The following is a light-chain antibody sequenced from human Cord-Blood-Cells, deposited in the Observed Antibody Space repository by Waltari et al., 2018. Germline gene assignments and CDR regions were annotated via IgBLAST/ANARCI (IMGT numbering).Light chain of an antibody. CDR2: SNN. CDR1: TSHIGSIP. V-gene: IGLV1-44*01. Sequence: QSVLTQPPSASGPPGQRLTTTCSGITSHIGSIPEQWYQQLPGTAPKLLIYSNNQRPSGVPDRFSGSKSGTSASLAISGLQSEDEADYYCAAWDDSLNVVFGGGTKLTVL. CDR3: AAWDDSLNVV. J-gene: IGLJ2*01.